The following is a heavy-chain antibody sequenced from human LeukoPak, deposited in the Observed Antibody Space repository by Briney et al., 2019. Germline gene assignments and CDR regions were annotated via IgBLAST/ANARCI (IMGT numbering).Heavy chain of an antibody. CDR2: INPNSGGT. D-gene: IGHD3-16*01. Sequence: GASVKVSCKASGYTFTGYYMHWVRQAPGQGLEWMGWINPNSGGTNYAQKFQGRVTMTRDTSISTAYMELSRLRSDDTAVYYCARDYDYVWGRRPFDYWGQGTLVTVSS. CDR1: GYTFTGYY. J-gene: IGHJ4*02. V-gene: IGHV1-2*02. CDR3: ARDYDYVWGRRPFDY.